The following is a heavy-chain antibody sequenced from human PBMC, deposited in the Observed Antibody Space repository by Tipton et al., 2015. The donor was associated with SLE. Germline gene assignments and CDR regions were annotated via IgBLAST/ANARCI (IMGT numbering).Heavy chain of an antibody. CDR1: GDSINSHY. J-gene: IGHJ4*02. Sequence: TLSLTCPVSGDSINSHYWSWIRQPPGRGLEWIGYLYYTGITDYNPSLKSRVTISVDTSKNQFSLKLRSVTAADTAVYFCARYYCTTTRCYYFDYWGRGTLVTVSS. CDR2: LYYTGIT. V-gene: IGHV4-59*11. CDR3: ARYYCTTTRCYYFDY. D-gene: IGHD2-2*01.